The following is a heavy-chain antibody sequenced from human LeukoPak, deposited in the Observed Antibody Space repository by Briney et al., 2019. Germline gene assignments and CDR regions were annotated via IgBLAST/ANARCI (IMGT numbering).Heavy chain of an antibody. D-gene: IGHD2-2*03. CDR1: GFTFSSYS. J-gene: IGHJ5*02. CDR3: ARLDIVLS. CDR2: ISSSRNYI. Sequence: KPGGSLRLSCAASGFTFSSYSMNWVRQAPGKGLEWVSYISSSRNYIFYADSVKGRFTISRDNAKNSLYLQMNSLRAEDTAMYYCARLDIVLSWGQGALVTVSS. V-gene: IGHV3-21*01.